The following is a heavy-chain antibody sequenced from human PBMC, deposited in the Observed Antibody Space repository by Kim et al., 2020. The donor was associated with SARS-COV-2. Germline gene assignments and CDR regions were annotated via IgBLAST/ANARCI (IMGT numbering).Heavy chain of an antibody. CDR3: ARDRNGSDGMDV. CDR2: IYYSGST. CDR1: GGSISSYY. D-gene: IGHD3-10*01. V-gene: IGHV4-59*01. J-gene: IGHJ6*02. Sequence: SETLSLTCTVSGGSISSYYWSWIRQPPGKGLEWIGYIYYSGSTNYNPSLKSRVTISVDTSKNQFSLKLSSVTAADTAVYYCARDRNGSDGMDVWGQGTTVTVSS.